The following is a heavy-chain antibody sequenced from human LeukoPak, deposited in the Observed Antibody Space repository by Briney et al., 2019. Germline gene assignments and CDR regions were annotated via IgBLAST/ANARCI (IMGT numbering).Heavy chain of an antibody. J-gene: IGHJ4*02. CDR1: GFTFSSYA. V-gene: IGHV3-30*09. Sequence: PGGSLRLSCAASGFTFSSYAMHWVRQAPGKGLEWVAVISYDGSNKYYADSVQGRFAISRDNSKNTVYLQMNSLRPEDTAVYYCAKDYIVSSSPIYYFDYWGQGTLVTVSS. D-gene: IGHD6-6*01. CDR3: AKDYIVSSSPIYYFDY. CDR2: ISYDGSNK.